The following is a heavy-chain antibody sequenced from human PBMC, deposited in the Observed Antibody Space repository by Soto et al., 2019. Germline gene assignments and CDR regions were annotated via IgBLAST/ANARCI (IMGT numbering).Heavy chain of an antibody. CDR2: INHSGST. V-gene: IGHV4-34*01. CDR3: ARAATDSSSSTDPYYYYYGMDV. CDR1: GGSFSGYY. Sequence: NPSETLSLTCAVYGGSFSGYYWSWIRQPPGKGLEWIGEINHSGSTNYNPSLKSRVTISVDTSKNQFSLKLSPVTAADTAVYYCARAATDSSSSTDPYYYYYGMDVWGQGTTVTVSS. J-gene: IGHJ6*02. D-gene: IGHD6-6*01.